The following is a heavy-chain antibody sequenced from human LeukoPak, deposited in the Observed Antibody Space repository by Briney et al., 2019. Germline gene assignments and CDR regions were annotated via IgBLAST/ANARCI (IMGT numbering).Heavy chain of an antibody. CDR3: AINYYYDSSGYYYGMDV. Sequence: SETLSLTCTVSGGSISSYYWSWIRQPAGKGLEWIGRIYTSGSTNYNPSLKSRVTMSVDTSKNQFSLKLSSVTAADTAVYYCAINYYYDSSGYYYGMDVWGQGTTVTVSS. CDR1: GGSISSYY. D-gene: IGHD3-22*01. V-gene: IGHV4-4*07. CDR2: IYTSGST. J-gene: IGHJ6*02.